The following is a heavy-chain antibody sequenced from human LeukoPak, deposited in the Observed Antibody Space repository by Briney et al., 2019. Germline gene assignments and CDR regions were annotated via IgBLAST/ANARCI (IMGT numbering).Heavy chain of an antibody. J-gene: IGHJ4*02. CDR1: GYTFTSYY. CDR3: ARDLTHRRNYDSSGYQIVPAF. D-gene: IGHD3-22*01. CDR2: ISSSGGRT. V-gene: IGHV1-46*01. Sequence: ASVKVSCKASGYTFTSYYMHWVRQALGQGLEWMGIISSSGGRTSYAQKFQGRVTMTRDTSTSTAYMELRSLRSDDTAVFYCARDLTHRRNYDSSGYQIVPAFWGQGTLVTVSS.